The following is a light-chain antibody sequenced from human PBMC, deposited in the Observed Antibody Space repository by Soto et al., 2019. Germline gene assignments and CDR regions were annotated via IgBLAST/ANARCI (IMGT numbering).Light chain of an antibody. V-gene: IGLV2-14*01. Sequence: QSALTQPASVSGSPGQSITISCTGTSSDVGAYNYVSWYQQHPGKAPKLMIYEVSNRPSGVSNRFSGSKFGNTASLTISGLQAEDEADYYCSSYTRSNTLVIFGGGTQLTVL. CDR1: SSDVGAYNY. CDR3: SSYTRSNTLVI. J-gene: IGLJ2*01. CDR2: EVS.